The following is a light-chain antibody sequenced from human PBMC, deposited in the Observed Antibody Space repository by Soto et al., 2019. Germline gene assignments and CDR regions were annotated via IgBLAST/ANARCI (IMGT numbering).Light chain of an antibody. CDR2: EGS. CDR3: CSYAGSGTPYV. J-gene: IGLJ1*01. V-gene: IGLV2-23*01. CDR1: SSDVGSYNL. Sequence: QSVLTQPASVSGSPGQSITISCTGTSSDVGSYNLVSWYQQHPGKAPKLMIYEGSKRPSGVSDRFSGSKSGNTASLTISGLQAEDEADDYCCSYAGSGTPYVFGNGTKVTVL.